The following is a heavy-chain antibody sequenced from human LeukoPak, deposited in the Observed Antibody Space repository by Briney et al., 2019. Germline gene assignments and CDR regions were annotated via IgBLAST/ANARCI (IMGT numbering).Heavy chain of an antibody. CDR3: ARTQTYYYDSSGYGDAFDI. Sequence: SETLSLTCAVYGGSFSGYYWSWIRQPPGKGLEWIGEINHSGSTNYNPSLKSRVTISVGTSKNQFSLKLSSVTAADTAVYYCARTQTYYYDSSGYGDAFDIWGQGTMVTVSS. V-gene: IGHV4-34*01. CDR1: GGSFSGYY. J-gene: IGHJ3*02. CDR2: INHSGST. D-gene: IGHD3-22*01.